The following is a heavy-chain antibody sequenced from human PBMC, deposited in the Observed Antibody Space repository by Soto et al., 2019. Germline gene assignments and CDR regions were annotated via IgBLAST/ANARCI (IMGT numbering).Heavy chain of an antibody. D-gene: IGHD3-10*01. CDR1: XFTFSNYG. Sequence: QVQLVESGGGVVQPGRSLXLSCXAXXFTFSNYGMHWVRQAPGKGLEWVAVILNDGSNRYHADSVKDRFTISRDNSKNMLYLQMNSLRAEDTAVYYCARDDEYSGNGMDVWGQGTTVTVS. CDR3: ARDDEYSGNGMDV. J-gene: IGHJ6*02. V-gene: IGHV3-33*01. CDR2: ILNDGSNR.